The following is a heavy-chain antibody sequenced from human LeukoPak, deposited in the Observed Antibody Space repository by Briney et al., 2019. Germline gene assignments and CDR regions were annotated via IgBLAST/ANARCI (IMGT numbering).Heavy chain of an antibody. CDR1: GYTFTGYY. Sequence: ASVKVSCKASGYTFTGYYMHWVRQAPGQGLEWMGRINPNSGGTNYAQKFQGRVTMTRDTSISTAYMELSRLRSDDTAVYYCARSKSYYDSSGYDYWGQGTLSPSP. V-gene: IGHV1-2*06. D-gene: IGHD3-22*01. CDR2: INPNSGGT. J-gene: IGHJ4*02. CDR3: ARSKSYYDSSGYDY.